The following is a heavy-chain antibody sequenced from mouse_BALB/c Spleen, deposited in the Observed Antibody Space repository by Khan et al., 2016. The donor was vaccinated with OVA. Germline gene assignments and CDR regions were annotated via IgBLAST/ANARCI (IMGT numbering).Heavy chain of an antibody. J-gene: IGHJ3*01. CDR2: IWSDGTT. V-gene: IGHV2-3*01. Sequence: QVQLKQSGPGLVAPSQSLSITCTVSGFSSVNYGVSWVRQPPGKGLEWLGVIWSDGTTNYHSAFISRLRISKDNSESQVFLKLNSLQTDDTATYFCAIIYYGLAWFTYWGQGTLVTVSA. D-gene: IGHD1-2*01. CDR1: GFSSVNYG. CDR3: AIIYYGLAWFTY.